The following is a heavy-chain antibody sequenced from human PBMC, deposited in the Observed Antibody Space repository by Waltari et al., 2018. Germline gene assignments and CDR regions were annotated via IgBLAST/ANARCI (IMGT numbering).Heavy chain of an antibody. D-gene: IGHD6-13*01. CDR3: ARDSSRGSSWDRDAFDI. Sequence: QVQLVQSGAEVKKPGASVKVSCKASGYTFTGYYMHWVRQAPGQGLEWMGWINPNSGGTNYAQKFQGRVTMTRDTSISTAYMELSRLRSDDTAVYYCARDSSRGSSWDRDAFDIWGQGTMVTVSS. J-gene: IGHJ3*02. CDR1: GYTFTGYY. CDR2: INPNSGGT. V-gene: IGHV1-2*02.